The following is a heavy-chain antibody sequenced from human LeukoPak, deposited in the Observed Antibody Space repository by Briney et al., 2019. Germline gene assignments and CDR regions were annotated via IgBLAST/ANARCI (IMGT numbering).Heavy chain of an antibody. D-gene: IGHD3-22*01. CDR1: GYTFSGHY. J-gene: IGHJ4*02. V-gene: IGHV1-2*02. CDR2: VNSNIGDT. Sequence: GASVKVSCKASGYTFSGHYIHWVRQAPGQGLEWMGWVNSNIGDTYYAQKFRGRLAITRDKSITTVHMELSSLRSNGTAVYYCARDVLGYDSSASDWGQGTLVTVSS. CDR3: ARDVLGYDSSASD.